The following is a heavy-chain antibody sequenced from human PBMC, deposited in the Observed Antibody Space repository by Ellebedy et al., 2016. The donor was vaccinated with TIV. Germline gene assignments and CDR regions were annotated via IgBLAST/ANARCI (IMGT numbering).Heavy chain of an antibody. Sequence: GESLKISXAASGFTFSDYYMSWIRQAPGKGLVWVSRISSDGTTTIYADSVKGRFTISRVNAKNTLYLQMDTLRGEDTAVYYCARDVYSRGDYWGQGTLVTVSS. J-gene: IGHJ4*02. CDR1: GFTFSDYY. V-gene: IGHV3-74*01. CDR2: ISSDGTTT. D-gene: IGHD6-13*01. CDR3: ARDVYSRGDY.